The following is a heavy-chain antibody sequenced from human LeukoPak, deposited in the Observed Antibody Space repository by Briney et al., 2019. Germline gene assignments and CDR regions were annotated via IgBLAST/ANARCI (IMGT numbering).Heavy chain of an antibody. J-gene: IGHJ4*02. Sequence: PSETLSLTCTVSGYSMSSGYYWGWIRQPPERGLEWIGSMYHTGSTYYNPSLKSRVTISVDTSKNQFSLKLSSVTAADTAVYYCARGRHWGAGADYWGQGTLVTVSS. CDR2: MYHTGST. CDR3: ARGRHWGAGADY. CDR1: GYSMSSGYY. D-gene: IGHD7-27*01. V-gene: IGHV4-38-2*02.